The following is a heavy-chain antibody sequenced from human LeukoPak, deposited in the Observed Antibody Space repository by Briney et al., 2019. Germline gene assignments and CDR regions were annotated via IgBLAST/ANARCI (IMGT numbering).Heavy chain of an antibody. CDR2: IKQDGSEK. D-gene: IGHD3-3*01. CDR1: GFTFSSYW. CDR3: AGLRYYDFWSGYY. V-gene: IGHV3-7*01. J-gene: IGHJ4*02. Sequence: GGSLRLSCAASGFTFSSYWMSWVRQAPGKGLEWVANIKQDGSEKYYVDSVKGRFTISRDNAKNSLYLRMNSLRAEDTAVYYCAGLRYYDFWSGYYWGQGTLVTVSS.